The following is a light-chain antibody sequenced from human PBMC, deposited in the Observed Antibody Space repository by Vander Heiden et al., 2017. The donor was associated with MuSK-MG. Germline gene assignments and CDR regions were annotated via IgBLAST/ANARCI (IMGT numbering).Light chain of an antibody. Sequence: SYELTQLLLPSVSPGQTASITRRGDKLEDKCACWYQQKPGQTPVLVVYQDSKRPSGIPERFSSSNSGNTATLTSSETQDMDEDDYYCQAWDSSTVVVFGGGTKLTVL. CDR2: QDS. V-gene: IGLV3-1*01. CDR1: KLEDKC. CDR3: QAWDSSTVVV. J-gene: IGLJ2*01.